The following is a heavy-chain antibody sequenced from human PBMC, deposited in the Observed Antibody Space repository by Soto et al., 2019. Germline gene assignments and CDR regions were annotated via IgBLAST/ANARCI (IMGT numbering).Heavy chain of an antibody. V-gene: IGHV3-23*01. J-gene: IGHJ4*02. CDR3: AKRDTTVPTPGNYFDC. CDR1: GFSFSDYS. CDR2: LTSRGTT. D-gene: IGHD2-15*01. Sequence: EVQLLESGGGLVQPGGSLRLSCAASGFSFSDYSMTWVRQAPGRGLEWVSTLTSRGTTFYADSVKGRFTISRDNSKNTLSLKMHSLRTEDTALYYCAKRDTTVPTPGNYFDCWGQGTLVTVSS.